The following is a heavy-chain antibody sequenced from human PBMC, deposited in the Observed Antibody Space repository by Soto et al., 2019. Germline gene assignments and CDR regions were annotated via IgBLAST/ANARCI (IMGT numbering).Heavy chain of an antibody. V-gene: IGHV3-23*01. CDR1: GFTIRNYA. Sequence: EVQVLESGGDLVQPGGSLRLSCAASGFTIRNYAMSWVRQAPGKALEWVSGISGSSDRTYYADSVKCRFTISKDTSSNTLYLQMNSLRVEDTAVYHCEGSWTWGQGTMVTVSS. D-gene: IGHD5-12*01. CDR3: EGSWT. J-gene: IGHJ3*01. CDR2: ISGSSDRT.